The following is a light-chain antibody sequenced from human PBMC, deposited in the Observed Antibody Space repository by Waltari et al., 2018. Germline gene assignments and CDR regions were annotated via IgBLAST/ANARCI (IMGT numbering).Light chain of an antibody. J-gene: IGKJ1*01. V-gene: IGKV1D-12*01. CDR2: AAS. CDR1: QDIHTW. CDR3: QQSYSTPRT. Sequence: DMQMTQSPSYVSASVGDRVTITCRASQDIHTWLAWYQQKPGKAPRLLISAASSLQSGVPSRFSGSGSGTDFTLTISSLQPEDFATYYCQQSYSTPRTFGQGTKVEIK.